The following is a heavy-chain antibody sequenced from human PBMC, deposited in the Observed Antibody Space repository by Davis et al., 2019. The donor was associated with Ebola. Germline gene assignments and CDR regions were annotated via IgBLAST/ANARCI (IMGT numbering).Heavy chain of an antibody. Sequence: GESLKISCAASGFTFSSYAMSWVRQAPGKGLVWVSRINSDGSSTSYADSVKGRFTISRDNAKNSLYLQMNSLRAEDTAVYYCAVSSSPGGRPDDYWGQGTLVTVSS. V-gene: IGHV3-74*01. CDR1: GFTFSSYA. CDR3: AVSSSPGGRPDDY. D-gene: IGHD6-6*01. CDR2: INSDGSST. J-gene: IGHJ4*02.